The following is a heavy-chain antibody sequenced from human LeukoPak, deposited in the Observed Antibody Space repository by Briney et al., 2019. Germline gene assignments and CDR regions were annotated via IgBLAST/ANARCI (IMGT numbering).Heavy chain of an antibody. CDR2: INHSGRT. V-gene: IGHV4-34*01. J-gene: IGHJ4*02. CDR1: GGSFSVYY. Sequence: PSETLSLTCAVYGGSFSVYYWGWIRQPPGKGLGCIGEINHSGRTNYNPSLKSRVTISVDTSKNQFSLKLSSVTAADTAVYSCESLTGYSSGWETYYFDYWGQGTLVTVSS. CDR3: ESLTGYSSGWETYYFDY. D-gene: IGHD6-19*01.